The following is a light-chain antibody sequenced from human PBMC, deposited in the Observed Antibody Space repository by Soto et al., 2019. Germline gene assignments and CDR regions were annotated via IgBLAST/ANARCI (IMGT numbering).Light chain of an antibody. CDR3: QQTYITPPWT. J-gene: IGKJ1*01. Sequence: DVQMTQSPTSLYASVGDRVTISCRASQNINNYLNWYQHKPGKAPRLLIFPASNLETGVPSRFSGSGSGTDFTLSVSELQPEDFATYYCQQTYITPPWTFGQGTKVEI. CDR2: PAS. CDR1: QNINNY. V-gene: IGKV1-39*01.